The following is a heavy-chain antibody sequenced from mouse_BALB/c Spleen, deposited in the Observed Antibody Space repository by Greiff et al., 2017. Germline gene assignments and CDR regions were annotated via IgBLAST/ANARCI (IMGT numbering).Heavy chain of an antibody. CDR3: ARSWDSYAMDY. D-gene: IGHD3-3*01. J-gene: IGHJ4*01. Sequence: EVQVVESGGGLVQPGGSLKLSCAASGFTFSSYTMSWVRQTPEKRLEWVAYISNGGGSTYYPDTVKGRFTISRDNAKNTLYLQMSSLKSEDTAMYYCARSWDSYAMDYWGQGTSVTVSS. CDR1: GFTFSSYT. V-gene: IGHV5-12-2*01. CDR2: ISNGGGST.